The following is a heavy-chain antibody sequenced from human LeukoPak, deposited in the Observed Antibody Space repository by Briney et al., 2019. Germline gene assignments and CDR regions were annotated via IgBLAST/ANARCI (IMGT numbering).Heavy chain of an antibody. CDR2: ISSRGSTT. V-gene: IGHV3-48*03. J-gene: IGHJ4*02. CDR3: ARDFTETGVTTAGPY. Sequence: GGSLRLSCAASGFTFSNYEMNWVRQAPGKGLEWVSYISSRGSTTYYADSVKGRFTISRDNAKNTLYLKMNSLRAEDTAVYYCARDFTETGVTTAGPYWGQGTLVTVSS. CDR1: GFTFSNYE. D-gene: IGHD6-13*01.